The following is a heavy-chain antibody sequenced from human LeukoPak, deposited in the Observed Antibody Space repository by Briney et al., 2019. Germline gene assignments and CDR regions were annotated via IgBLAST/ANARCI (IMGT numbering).Heavy chain of an antibody. CDR1: GGTFSSYD. Sequence: SVKVSCKASGGTFSSYDISWVRQAPGQGLEWMGGIIPMFGTANYAQKLQGRVTISADKSTSTAYMELSSLRSEDTAVYYCASPRSTVTTLATDAFDIWGQGTMVTVSS. CDR3: ASPRSTVTTLATDAFDI. J-gene: IGHJ3*02. D-gene: IGHD4-17*01. V-gene: IGHV1-69*06. CDR2: IIPMFGTA.